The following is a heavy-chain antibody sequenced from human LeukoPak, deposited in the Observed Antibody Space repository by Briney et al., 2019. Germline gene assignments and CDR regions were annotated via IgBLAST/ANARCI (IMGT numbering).Heavy chain of an antibody. CDR2: IFYSGST. V-gene: IGHV4-59*08. J-gene: IGHJ4*02. CDR3: ARTNPSFDY. Sequence: KTSETLSLTCTVFGGSISSYYWSWIRQPPGKGLEWIGYIFYSGSTNYNPSLKSRVTISVDTSKNQVSLKLRSMTAADTAVYYCARTNPSFDYWGQGTLVTVSS. CDR1: GGSISSYY.